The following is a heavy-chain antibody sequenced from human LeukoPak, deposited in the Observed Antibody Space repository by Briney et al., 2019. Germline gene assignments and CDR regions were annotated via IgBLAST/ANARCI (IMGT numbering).Heavy chain of an antibody. Sequence: SETLSLTCAVYGGSFSGYYWSWIRQPPGKGPEWIGEINHSGSTNYNPSLKSRVTISVDTSKNQFSLKLSSVTAADTAVYYCACIAAAGSFGWFDPWGQGTLVTVSS. CDR3: ACIAAAGSFGWFDP. CDR1: GGSFSGYY. J-gene: IGHJ5*02. CDR2: INHSGST. D-gene: IGHD6-13*01. V-gene: IGHV4-34*01.